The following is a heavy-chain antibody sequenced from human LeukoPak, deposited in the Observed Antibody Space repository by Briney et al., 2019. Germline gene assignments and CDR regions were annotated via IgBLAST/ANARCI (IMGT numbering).Heavy chain of an antibody. CDR3: ARDQGGVGY. J-gene: IGHJ4*02. CDR1: EFSVGSNY. V-gene: IGHV3-66*01. Sequence: GGSLRLSCAASEFSVGSNYMAWVRQAPGKGLEWVSLIYSGGSTYYADSVKGRFTISRDNSKNTLYLQMNSLRAEDTAVYYCARDQGGVGYWGQGTLVTVSS. CDR2: IYSGGST. D-gene: IGHD3-16*01.